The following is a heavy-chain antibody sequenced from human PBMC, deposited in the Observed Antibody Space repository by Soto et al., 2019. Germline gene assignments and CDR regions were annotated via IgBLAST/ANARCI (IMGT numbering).Heavy chain of an antibody. CDR1: GGSISSSSYD. CDR3: ARHQSYSSSYVDP. J-gene: IGHJ5*02. D-gene: IGHD6-13*01. CDR2: IYYSGST. V-gene: IGHV4-39*01. Sequence: QLQLQESGPGLVKPSETLSLTCTVSGGSISSSSYDWGWIRQPPGKGLEWIGSIYYSGSTYYNPSLKSRVTISVDTSKNQFSLKLSSVTAAYTAVYYCARHQSYSSSYVDPWGQGTLVTVSS.